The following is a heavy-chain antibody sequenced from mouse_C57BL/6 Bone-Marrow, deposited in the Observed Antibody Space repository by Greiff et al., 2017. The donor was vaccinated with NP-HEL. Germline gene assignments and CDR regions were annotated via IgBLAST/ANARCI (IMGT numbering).Heavy chain of an antibody. V-gene: IGHV5-9-1*02. D-gene: IGHD1-1*01. CDR1: GFTFSSYA. CDR3: TRDTYYYGSDYYAMDY. CDR2: ISSGGDYI. J-gene: IGHJ4*01. Sequence: EVQRVESGEGLVKPGGSLKLSCAASGFTFSSYAMSWVRQTPEKRLEWVAYISSGGDYIYYADTVKGRFTISRDNARNTLYLQMSSLKSEDTAMYYCTRDTYYYGSDYYAMDYWGQGTSVTVSS.